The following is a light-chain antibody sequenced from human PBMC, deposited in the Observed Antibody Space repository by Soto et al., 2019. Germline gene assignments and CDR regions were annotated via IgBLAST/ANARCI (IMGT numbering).Light chain of an antibody. Sequence: EIVLTQSPATLSLSPGERATLSCRASQSVSSYLAWYQQKPGQAPRLLIYAASNRATGIPARFSGSGSGTDFTLTISSLEPEDFAVYYCQQRSNWLMYTFGQGTKLEIK. J-gene: IGKJ2*01. CDR3: QQRSNWLMYT. V-gene: IGKV3-11*01. CDR2: AAS. CDR1: QSVSSY.